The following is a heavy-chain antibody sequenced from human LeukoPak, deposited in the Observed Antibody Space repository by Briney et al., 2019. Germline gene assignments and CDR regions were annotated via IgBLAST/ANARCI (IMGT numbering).Heavy chain of an antibody. CDR1: GFPFSTYA. CDR3: ARGWGSGTLSPHYFDY. CDR2: INHSGST. J-gene: IGHJ4*02. V-gene: IGHV4-34*01. D-gene: IGHD3-10*01. Sequence: GSLRLSCAASGFPFSTYAMNWVRQPPGKGLEWIGEINHSGSTNYNPSLKSRVTISVDTSKNQFSLKLSSVTAADTAVYYCARGWGSGTLSPHYFDYWGQGTLVTVSS.